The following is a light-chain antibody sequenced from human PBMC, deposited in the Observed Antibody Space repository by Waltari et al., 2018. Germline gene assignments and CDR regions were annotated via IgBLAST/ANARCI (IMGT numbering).Light chain of an antibody. CDR2: ATA. Sequence: DIQMTQSPASLSAAIGDRVTISCRGSQFVSSYLNWFQQKPGNAPKLLLYATASLQRGVPSRFSGAGAGTDFTLTISSLQPDDFATYYCQQSYTSPPTFGQGTNVEIK. CDR1: QFVSSY. CDR3: QQSYTSPPT. J-gene: IGKJ1*01. V-gene: IGKV1-39*01.